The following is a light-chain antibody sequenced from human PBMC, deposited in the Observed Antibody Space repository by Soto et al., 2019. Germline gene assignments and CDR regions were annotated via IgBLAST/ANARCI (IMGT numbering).Light chain of an antibody. J-gene: IGKJ5*01. CDR1: QVMSSW. CDR2: AAS. V-gene: IGKV1-12*01. CDR3: QQRHSYPIT. Sequence: DIQMTQSPSSVSAAVGERVTITCRASQVMSSWLAWYQQKPGKAPKLLIYAASTLQSGVPSRFSGSGSGTDFTLTISCLQSEDFATYYCQQRHSYPITFGQGTRLEIK.